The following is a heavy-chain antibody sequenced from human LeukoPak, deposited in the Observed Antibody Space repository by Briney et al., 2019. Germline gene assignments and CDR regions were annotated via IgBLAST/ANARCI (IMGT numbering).Heavy chain of an antibody. Sequence: GESLKISCKGSGYSFTSYWIGWVRQMPGKGLERMGIIYPGDSDTRYSPSFQGQVTISADKSISTAYLQWSSLKASDTAMYYCARHGYAYSYGYESYYDSSGYTYWGQGTLVTVS. CDR2: IYPGDSDT. CDR3: ARHGYAYSYGYESYYDSSGYTY. J-gene: IGHJ4*02. CDR1: GYSFTSYW. V-gene: IGHV5-51*01. D-gene: IGHD3-22*01.